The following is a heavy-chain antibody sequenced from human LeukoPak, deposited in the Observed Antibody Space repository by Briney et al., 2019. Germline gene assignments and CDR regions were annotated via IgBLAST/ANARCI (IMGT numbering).Heavy chain of an antibody. V-gene: IGHV3-23*01. D-gene: IGHD3-10*01. CDR3: AKAFFSGSGGNHKHFDY. CDR2: MSSVT. J-gene: IGHJ4*02. CDR1: GFTFSNFA. Sequence: GGSLRLSCAASGFTFSNFAMSWVRQAPGKGLEWVSAMSSVTYYADSVKGRFTISRDDSKSTLFLQMNSLRAEDTAVYYCAKAFFSGSGGNHKHFDYWGQGTLVTVSS.